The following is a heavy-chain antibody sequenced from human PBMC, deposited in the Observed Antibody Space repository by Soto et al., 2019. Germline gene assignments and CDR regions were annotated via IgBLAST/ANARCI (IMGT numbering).Heavy chain of an antibody. J-gene: IGHJ6*02. CDR1: GFTVSSNY. CDR2: IYSGGST. CDR3: AREKKNDYYDSSGYYRRYYYGMDV. V-gene: IGHV3-53*01. Sequence: GGSLRLSCAASGFTVSSNYMSWVRQAPGKGLEWVSVIYSGGSTYYADSVKGRFTIPRDNSKNTLYLQMNSLRAEDTAVYYCAREKKNDYYDSSGYYRRYYYGMDVWGQGTTVTVSS. D-gene: IGHD3-22*01.